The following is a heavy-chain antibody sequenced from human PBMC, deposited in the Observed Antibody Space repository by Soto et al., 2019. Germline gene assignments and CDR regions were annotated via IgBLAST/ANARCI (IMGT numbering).Heavy chain of an antibody. J-gene: IGHJ6*02. V-gene: IGHV3-23*01. CDR1: GFTFSSYA. Sequence: GGSLRLSCAASGFTFSSYAMSWVRQAPGKGLEWVSAISGSGGSTYYADSVKGRFTISRDNSKNTLYLQMNSLRAEDTAVYYCAKDTKDYDSSGYYYSIVEYYYYYGMDVWGQGTTVTVSS. D-gene: IGHD3-22*01. CDR3: AKDTKDYDSSGYYYSIVEYYYYYGMDV. CDR2: ISGSGGST.